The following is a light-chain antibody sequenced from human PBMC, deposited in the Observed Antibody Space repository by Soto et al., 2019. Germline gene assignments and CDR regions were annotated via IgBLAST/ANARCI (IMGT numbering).Light chain of an antibody. CDR2: DVS. CDR3: SSYTSSSTLYV. CDR1: SSDVGGYNY. J-gene: IGLJ1*01. V-gene: IGLV2-14*03. Sequence: QSALTQPASASGSPGQSITISCTGTSSDVGGYNYVSWYQHHPGKAPKLMIYDVSNRPSGVSNRFSGSKSGNTASLTISGLQAEDEAGYYCSSYTSSSTLYVFGTGTKVTVL.